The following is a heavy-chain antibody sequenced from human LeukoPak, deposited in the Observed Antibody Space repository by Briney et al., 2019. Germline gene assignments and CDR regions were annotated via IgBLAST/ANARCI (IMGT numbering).Heavy chain of an antibody. CDR1: GYTFTGYY. CDR3: ATPYCSSTSCLDHYYGMDV. CDR2: ISAYNGNT. V-gene: IGHV1-18*04. D-gene: IGHD2-2*01. Sequence: ASVTVSCKASGYTFTGYYMHWVRQAPGQGLEWMGWISAYNGNTNYAQKLQGRVTMTTDTSTSTAYMELRSLRSDDTAVYYCATPYCSSTSCLDHYYGMDVWGQGTTVTVSS. J-gene: IGHJ6*02.